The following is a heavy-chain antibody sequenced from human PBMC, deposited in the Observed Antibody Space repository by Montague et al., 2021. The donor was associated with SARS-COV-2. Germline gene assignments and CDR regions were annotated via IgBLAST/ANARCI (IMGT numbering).Heavy chain of an antibody. CDR2: ITNNGVST. J-gene: IGHJ4*02. D-gene: IGHD1-26*01. CDR3: ARSGLSGSYDY. Sequence: SLRLSCAASGFTFSTYAMHWVRQAPGKGLEFVSAITNNGVSTYYASSVKGRFTISRDNSKNTLYLQMGRLRSEDMAVYFYARSGLSGSYDYWGQGTLVTVSS. CDR1: GFTFSTYA. V-gene: IGHV3-64*01.